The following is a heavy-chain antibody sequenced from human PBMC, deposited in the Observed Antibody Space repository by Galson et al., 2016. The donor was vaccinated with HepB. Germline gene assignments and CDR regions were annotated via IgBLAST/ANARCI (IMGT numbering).Heavy chain of an antibody. Sequence: SLRLSCAASGFIFSSSWMSWVRQAPGKGLEWVSVIYSGGSTYYADSVKGRFTISRDNSKNTLYLQMNSLRAEDTAVYYCARDPMATRYYYYGMDVWGQGTTVTVSS. CDR1: GFIFSSSW. J-gene: IGHJ6*02. CDR2: IYSGGST. CDR3: ARDPMATRYYYYGMDV. V-gene: IGHV3-53*01. D-gene: IGHD5-24*01.